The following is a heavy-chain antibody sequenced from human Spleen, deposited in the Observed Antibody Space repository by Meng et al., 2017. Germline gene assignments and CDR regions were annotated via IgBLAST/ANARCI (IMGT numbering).Heavy chain of an antibody. CDR1: GFSFSDYW. V-gene: IGHV3-7*04. J-gene: IGHJ4*02. D-gene: IGHD5/OR15-5a*01. Sequence: GESLKISCAASGFSFSDYWMSWVRQAPGKGLEWVANIKQDESEKNYVDSVKGRFTISRDNAKNSLYLQMNSLRAEDTAVYYCARGRSVWDFDYWGQGTLVTVSS. CDR2: IKQDESEK. CDR3: ARGRSVWDFDY.